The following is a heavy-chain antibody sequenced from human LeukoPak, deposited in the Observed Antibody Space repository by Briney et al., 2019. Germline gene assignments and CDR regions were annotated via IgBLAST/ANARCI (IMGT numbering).Heavy chain of an antibody. CDR1: GFIFNTYV. J-gene: IGHJ3*02. Sequence: PGGSLRLSCAASGFIFNTYVMHWVPQAPAKGREWLAFIRYDGSNKNYADSVKGRFTISRDNTKNSLYLQMNSLRAEGTAVYYCAKDGGSDPDSFDIWGQGTMVTVSS. D-gene: IGHD2-15*01. CDR2: IRYDGSNK. CDR3: AKDGGSDPDSFDI. V-gene: IGHV3-30*02.